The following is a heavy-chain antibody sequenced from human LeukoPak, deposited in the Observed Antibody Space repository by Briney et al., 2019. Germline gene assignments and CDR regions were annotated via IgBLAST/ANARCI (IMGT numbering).Heavy chain of an antibody. Sequence: SEALSLTCIVSGDSTSSDDCWGWIRQPPGKGLEWIGYIYTSGSTNYNPSLKSRVTISVDTSKNQFSLKLSSVTAADTAVYYCARHSRGGSYFRYWGQGTLVTVSS. J-gene: IGHJ4*02. D-gene: IGHD1-26*01. CDR2: IYTSGST. V-gene: IGHV4-4*09. CDR1: GDSTSSDDC. CDR3: ARHSRGGSYFRY.